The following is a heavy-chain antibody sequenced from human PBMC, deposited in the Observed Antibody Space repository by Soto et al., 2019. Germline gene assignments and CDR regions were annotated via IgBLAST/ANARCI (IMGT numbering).Heavy chain of an antibody. CDR2: ISGSGGST. V-gene: IGHV3-23*01. D-gene: IGHD2-21*01. CDR3: AKDPLSHFGGNFDY. Sequence: PGGSLRLSCAASGITFSSYAMSWVRQAPGKGLEWVSAISGSGGSTYYADSVKGRFTISRDNSKNTLYLQMNSLRAEDTAVYYCAKDPLSHFGGNFDYWGQGTLVTVSS. CDR1: GITFSSYA. J-gene: IGHJ4*02.